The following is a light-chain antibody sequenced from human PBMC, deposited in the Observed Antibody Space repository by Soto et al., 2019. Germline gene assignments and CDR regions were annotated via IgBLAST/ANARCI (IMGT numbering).Light chain of an antibody. Sequence: DIRMTQSPSSLSVSVGDRVTMTCGASQTISTFLNWYQVKPGKAPKLLIYAASTLQDGVPSRFIGSGAGTDVTLTINSRKTEDFASYYCQQSYDIYSITFGQGTRLEIK. CDR3: QQSYDIYSIT. J-gene: IGKJ5*01. V-gene: IGKV1-39*01. CDR1: QTISTF. CDR2: AAS.